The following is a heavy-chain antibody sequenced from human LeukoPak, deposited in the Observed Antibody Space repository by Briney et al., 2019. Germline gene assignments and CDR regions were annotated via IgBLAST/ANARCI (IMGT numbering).Heavy chain of an antibody. J-gene: IGHJ4*02. Sequence: PSETLSLTCTVSGGSISSSSYYWGWIRQPPGKGLEWIGSIYYSGSTHYNPSLKSRVTISVDTSKNQFSLKLRSVTAADTAVFYCARAYGYSSGRTLDFWGQGTLVTVSS. V-gene: IGHV4-39*01. CDR2: IYYSGST. CDR3: ARAYGYSSGRTLDF. D-gene: IGHD6-19*01. CDR1: GGSISSSSYY.